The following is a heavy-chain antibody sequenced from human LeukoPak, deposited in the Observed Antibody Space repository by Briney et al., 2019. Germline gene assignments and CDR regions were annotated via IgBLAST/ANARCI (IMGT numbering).Heavy chain of an antibody. D-gene: IGHD6-19*01. CDR2: FDPEDGET. Sequence: ASVEVSCKVSGYTLTELSMHWVRQAPGKGLEWMGGFDPEDGETIYAQKFQGRVTMTEDTSTDTAYMELSSLRSDDTAVYHCARVGRESSTGWLDYWGQGTLVTVSS. CDR1: GYTLTELS. CDR3: ARVGRESSTGWLDY. J-gene: IGHJ4*02. V-gene: IGHV1-24*01.